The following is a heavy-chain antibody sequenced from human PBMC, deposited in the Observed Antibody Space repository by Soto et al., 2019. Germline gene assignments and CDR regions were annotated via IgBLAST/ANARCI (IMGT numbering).Heavy chain of an antibody. Sequence: KSSETLSVTCAFSGGSFSVYYWSWIRQPPGKGLEWIGEINYSGSNNYNPSLKSRVTISVDTSKNQFSLNLSSVTAADTAVYYCARDRIAAPLVSPYNWFDPWGQGTMVTVSS. V-gene: IGHV4-34*01. J-gene: IGHJ5*02. CDR2: INYSGSN. CDR3: ARDRIAAPLVSPYNWFDP. CDR1: GGSFSVYY. D-gene: IGHD6-6*01.